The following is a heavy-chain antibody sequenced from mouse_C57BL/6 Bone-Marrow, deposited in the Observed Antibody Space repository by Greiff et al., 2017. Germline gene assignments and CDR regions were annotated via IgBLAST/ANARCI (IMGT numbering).Heavy chain of an antibody. D-gene: IGHD1-1*01. CDR3: ARRPPFYYYGSSYGDY. Sequence: QVQLQQPGAELVKPGASVKLSCKASGYTFTSYWMQWVKQRPGQGLEWIGEIDPSDSYTNYNQKFKGKATLTVAPSSSTAYMQLSSLTSEDSAVYYCARRPPFYYYGSSYGDYWGQGTTLTVSS. CDR1: GYTFTSYW. V-gene: IGHV1-50*01. J-gene: IGHJ2*01. CDR2: IDPSDSYT.